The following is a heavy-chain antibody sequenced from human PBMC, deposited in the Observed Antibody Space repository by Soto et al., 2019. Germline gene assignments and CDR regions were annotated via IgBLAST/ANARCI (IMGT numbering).Heavy chain of an antibody. CDR1: GFTFATYA. CDR3: AKDRNLVGPEGDKFDY. D-gene: IGHD1-26*01. J-gene: IGHJ4*02. Sequence: EVQLLESGGALVQPGGSLRLSCAASGFTFATYAMSWVRQAPGKGLEWVSTISGTGGTTYYADSVKGRFTISRDNSKNTLYLQMNSLRAEDTAVYYCAKDRNLVGPEGDKFDYWGQGTLVTVSS. V-gene: IGHV3-23*01. CDR2: ISGTGGTT.